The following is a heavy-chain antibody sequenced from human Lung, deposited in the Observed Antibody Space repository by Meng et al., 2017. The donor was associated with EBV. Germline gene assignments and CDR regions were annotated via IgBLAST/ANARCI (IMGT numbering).Heavy chain of an antibody. V-gene: IGHV4-4*07. J-gene: IGHJ4*02. CDR2: INTSGRT. CDR3: ARDPGLGYSGYDGILGY. D-gene: IGHD5-12*01. Sequence: GPGLRKPSEDRYPTSAVIGGSSSCCYWNWHRQPAGKGLACVGRINTSGRTTYNPSLKSRVTMSVDTSKNQFSLKLSSVTAADTAVYYCARDPGLGYSGYDGILGYWGQGTLVTVSS. CDR1: GGSSSCCY.